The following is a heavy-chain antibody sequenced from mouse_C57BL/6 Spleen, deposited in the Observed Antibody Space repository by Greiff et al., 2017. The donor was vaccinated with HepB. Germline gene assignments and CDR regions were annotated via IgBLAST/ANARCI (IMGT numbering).Heavy chain of an antibody. D-gene: IGHD2-1*01. Sequence: VQLQQPGTELVKPGASVKLSCKASGYNFTSYWMHWVKQRPGQGLEWMGNINPSNGGTNYNEKFKSKATLTVDKSSSTAYMQLSSLTTEDSAVYDCAKGGNSGAMDYWGQGTSVTVSS. CDR1: GYNFTSYW. CDR2: INPSNGGT. CDR3: AKGGNSGAMDY. V-gene: IGHV1-53*01. J-gene: IGHJ4*01.